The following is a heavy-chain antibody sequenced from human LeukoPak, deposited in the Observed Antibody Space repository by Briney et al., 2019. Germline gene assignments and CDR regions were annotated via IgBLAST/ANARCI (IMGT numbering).Heavy chain of an antibody. J-gene: IGHJ6*02. D-gene: IGHD6-19*01. V-gene: IGHV4-39*07. CDR3: ARGTDSSGWSYYYYGMDV. CDR1: GGSISSSSYY. CDR2: IYYSGST. Sequence: SETLSLTCTVSGGSISSSSYYWGWIRQPPGKGLEWIGSIYYSGSTYYNPSLKSRVTISVDTSKNQFSLKLSSVTAADTAVYYCARGTDSSGWSYYYYGMDVWGQGTTVTVSS.